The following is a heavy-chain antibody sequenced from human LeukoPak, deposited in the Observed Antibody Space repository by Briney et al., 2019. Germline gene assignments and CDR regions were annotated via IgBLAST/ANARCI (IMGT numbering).Heavy chain of an antibody. J-gene: IGHJ3*01. CDR2: IYYSGST. Sequence: PSETLSLTCTVSGGSISSSSYYWGWIRQPPGKGLEWIGSIYYSGSTYYNPSLKSRVTISVDTSKNQFSLKLSSVTAADTAVYYCARVGYYYGSGTLSDWGQGTMVTVSS. CDR1: GGSISSSSYY. D-gene: IGHD3-10*01. CDR3: ARVGYYYGSGTLSD. V-gene: IGHV4-39*07.